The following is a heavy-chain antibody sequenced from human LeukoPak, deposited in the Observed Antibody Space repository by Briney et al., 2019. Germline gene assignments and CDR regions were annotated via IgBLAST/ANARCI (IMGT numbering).Heavy chain of an antibody. D-gene: IGHD3-3*01. CDR2: ISGTSATI. CDR1: GFTFSDYY. V-gene: IGHV3-11*04. J-gene: IGHJ1*01. CDR3: ARESITLFGVVTS. Sequence: GGSLRLSCAASGFTFSDYYMSWVRQAPGKGLEWVSFISGTSATIHYLDSVKGRFTISRDNAKNSLYLQMSSLRDEDTAVYYCARESITLFGVVTSWGQGTLVTVSS.